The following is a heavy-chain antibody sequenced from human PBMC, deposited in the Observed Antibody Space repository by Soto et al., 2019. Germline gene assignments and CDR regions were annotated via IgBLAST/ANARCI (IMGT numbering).Heavy chain of an antibody. J-gene: IGHJ4*02. CDR1: GGSFSGYD. CDR3: ARGQVHARAFDY. Sequence: PSETLSLTCAVYGGSFSGYDWSWIRQPPGKGLEWIGEINHSGSTNYNPSLKSRVTISVDTSKNQFSLKLSSVTAADTAVYYCARGQVHARAFDYWGQGTLVTVSS. CDR2: INHSGST. V-gene: IGHV4-34*01.